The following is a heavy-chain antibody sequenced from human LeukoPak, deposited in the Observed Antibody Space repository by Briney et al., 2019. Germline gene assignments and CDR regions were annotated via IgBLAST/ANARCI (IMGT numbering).Heavy chain of an antibody. CDR1: GGSISSSSYY. D-gene: IGHD3-10*01. V-gene: IGHV4-39*07. CDR2: IYYSGST. CDR3: ARRWDYSGSGSLHRAGFDY. Sequence: SETLSLTCTVSGGSISSSSYYWGWIRQPPGKGLEWIGSIYYSGSTYYNPSLKSRVTISVDTSKNQFSLKLNSVTAADTAVYFCARRWDYSGSGSLHRAGFDYWGQGTLVTVSS. J-gene: IGHJ4*02.